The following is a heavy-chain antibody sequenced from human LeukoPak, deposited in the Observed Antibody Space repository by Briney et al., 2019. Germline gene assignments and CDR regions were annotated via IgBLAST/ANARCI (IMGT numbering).Heavy chain of an antibody. CDR3: ATPPVGAVAGTDY. V-gene: IGHV3-30*03. CDR2: ISYDGSNK. D-gene: IGHD6-19*01. J-gene: IGHJ4*02. Sequence: GGSLRLSCAASGFTFSSYGMHWVRQAPGKGLEWVAVISYDGSNKYYADSVKGRFTISRDNSKNTLYLQMNSLRAEDTAVYYCATPPVGAVAGTDYWGQGTLVTVSS. CDR1: GFTFSSYG.